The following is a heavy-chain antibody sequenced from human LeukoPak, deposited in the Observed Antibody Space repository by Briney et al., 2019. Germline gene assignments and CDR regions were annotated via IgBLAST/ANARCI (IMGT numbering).Heavy chain of an antibody. Sequence: GGSLRLSCAASGFTFSSYAMGWVRQAPGKGLEWVSLVSGSGGSTYYADSVKGRFTVSRDNSKNTEYLQMNSLRAEDTAIYYCAKDDDDGDHVVVDHWGQGTLVTVSA. J-gene: IGHJ4*02. V-gene: IGHV3-23*01. D-gene: IGHD4-17*01. CDR1: GFTFSSYA. CDR3: AKDDDDGDHVVVDH. CDR2: VSGSGGST.